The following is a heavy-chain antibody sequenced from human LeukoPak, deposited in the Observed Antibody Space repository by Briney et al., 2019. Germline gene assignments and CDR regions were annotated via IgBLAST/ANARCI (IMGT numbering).Heavy chain of an antibody. D-gene: IGHD3-10*01. Sequence: GGSLRLSCVGSGFTFRTYWMNWVRQVPGKGLEWVANIKQDGSETYYVDSVKGRFTISRDNAKNSLYLQMNSLRAEDTAVYYCTRWGPHPDLRFGEVFSYYGMDVWGQGTTVTVSS. CDR3: TRWGPHPDLRFGEVFSYYGMDV. CDR1: GFTFRTYW. J-gene: IGHJ6*02. V-gene: IGHV3-7*01. CDR2: IKQDGSET.